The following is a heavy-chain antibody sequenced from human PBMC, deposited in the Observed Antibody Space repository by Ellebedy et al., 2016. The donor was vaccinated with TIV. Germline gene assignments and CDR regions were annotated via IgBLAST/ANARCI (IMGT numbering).Heavy chain of an antibody. CDR2: INQGGSER. V-gene: IGHV3-7*01. CDR3: ATDGSYGDYLSPAHAFEI. Sequence: GESLKISCAASGFSFRSYWMSWLRQAPGKGLEWVANINQGGSERHYVDSVKGRFTISRDNAKNSLYLEMNSLRAEDTAVYYCATDGSYGDYLSPAHAFEIWGQGTVVAASS. J-gene: IGHJ3*02. CDR1: GFSFRSYW. D-gene: IGHD4-17*01.